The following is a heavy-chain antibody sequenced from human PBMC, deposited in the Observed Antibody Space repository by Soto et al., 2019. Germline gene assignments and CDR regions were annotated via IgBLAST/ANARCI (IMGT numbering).Heavy chain of an antibody. Sequence: SETLSLTCTVSGGSISSYYWSWIRQPPGKGLEWIGYIYYSGSTNYNPSLKSRVTISVDTSKNQFSLKLSSVTAADTAVYYCARTVAGMIDFDYWGQGTLVTVSS. CDR3: ARTVAGMIDFDY. CDR2: IYYSGST. J-gene: IGHJ4*02. D-gene: IGHD6-19*01. V-gene: IGHV4-59*12. CDR1: GGSISSYY.